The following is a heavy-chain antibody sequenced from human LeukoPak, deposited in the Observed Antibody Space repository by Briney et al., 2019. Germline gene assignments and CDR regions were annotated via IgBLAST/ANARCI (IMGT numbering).Heavy chain of an antibody. D-gene: IGHD3-10*01. CDR1: GFTFSGSA. Sequence: PGGSLRLSCAASGFTFSGSAMHWVRQASGKGLEWVGRIRSKANSYATAYAASVKGRFTISRDDSKNTAYLQMNSLKTEDTAVYYCTRHYYDSGSYFDYWGQGTLVTVSS. CDR3: TRHYYDSGSYFDY. CDR2: IRSKANSYAT. V-gene: IGHV3-73*01. J-gene: IGHJ4*02.